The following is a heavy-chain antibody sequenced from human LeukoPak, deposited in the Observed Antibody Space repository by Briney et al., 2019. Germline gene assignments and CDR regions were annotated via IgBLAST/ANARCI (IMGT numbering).Heavy chain of an antibody. V-gene: IGHV4/OR15-8*01. CDR1: GVPIASHSW. D-gene: IGHD1-14*01. Sequence: SETLSLTCAVSGVPIASHSWRSWVRQPPGKGLEWIGEIYHTGGANYKPSLKSRVTMSVDTSNNHFSLKLTSVTAADTAVYFCAYNRDFALDNWGQGTLVTVSS. J-gene: IGHJ4*02. CDR3: AYNRDFALDN. CDR2: IYHTGGA.